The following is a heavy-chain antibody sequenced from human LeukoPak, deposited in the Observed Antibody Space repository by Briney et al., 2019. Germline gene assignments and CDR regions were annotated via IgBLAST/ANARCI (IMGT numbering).Heavy chain of an antibody. J-gene: IGHJ6*03. CDR2: INHSGST. CDR1: GGSFSGYY. CDR3: ATRGKRALRPYYVDV. Sequence: SETLSLTCAVYGGSFSGYYWSWIRQPPGKGLEWIGEINHSGSTNYNPSLKSRVTISVDTSKNQFSLKLSSVTAADTAVYYCATRGKRALRPYYVDVWGKGTTVTVSS. D-gene: IGHD1-1*01. V-gene: IGHV4-34*01.